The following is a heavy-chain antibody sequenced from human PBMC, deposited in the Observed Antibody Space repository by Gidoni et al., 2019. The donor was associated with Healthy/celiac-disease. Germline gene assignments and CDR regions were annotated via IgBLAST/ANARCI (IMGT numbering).Heavy chain of an antibody. Sequence: EVQLVESGGGLVQPGRSLRLSCAASGFTFDDYAMHWVRQAPGKGLEWVSGISWNSGSIGYADSVKGRFTISRDNAKNSLYLQMNSLRAEDTALYYCAKGPQWELLGYFDYWGQGTLVTVSS. D-gene: IGHD1-26*01. CDR1: GFTFDDYA. J-gene: IGHJ4*02. CDR3: AKGPQWELLGYFDY. CDR2: ISWNSGSI. V-gene: IGHV3-9*01.